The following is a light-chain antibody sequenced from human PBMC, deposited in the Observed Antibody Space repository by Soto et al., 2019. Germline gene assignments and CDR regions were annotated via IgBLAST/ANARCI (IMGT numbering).Light chain of an antibody. J-gene: IGLJ3*02. Sequence: QSALTQPASVSGSPGQSITISCTGTSSDIGSYNLVSWYQQHPGKAPKLMIYEGSKRPSGVSNRFSGSKSDNTASLTISGLQAEDEADYYCCSYAGSSVSWVFGGGTKLTVL. CDR1: SSDIGSYNL. V-gene: IGLV2-23*01. CDR2: EGS. CDR3: CSYAGSSVSWV.